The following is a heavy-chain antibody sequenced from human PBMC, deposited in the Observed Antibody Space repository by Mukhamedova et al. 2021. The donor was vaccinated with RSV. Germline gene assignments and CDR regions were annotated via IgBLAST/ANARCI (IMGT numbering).Heavy chain of an antibody. J-gene: IGHJ3*02. Sequence: SYAMHWVRQAPGKGLEWVAVISYDGSNKYYADSVKGRFTISRDNSKNTLYLQMNSLRAEDTAVYYCARDIVATMYAFDIWGQGT. CDR3: ARDIVATMYAFDI. V-gene: IGHV3-30-3*01. CDR2: ISYDGSNK. CDR1: SYA. D-gene: IGHD5-12*01.